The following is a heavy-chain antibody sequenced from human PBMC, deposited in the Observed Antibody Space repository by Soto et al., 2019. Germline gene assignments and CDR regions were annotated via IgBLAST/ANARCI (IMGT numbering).Heavy chain of an antibody. V-gene: IGHV3-9*01. CDR3: AKDMSDYYGSGNYQDGLDV. J-gene: IGHJ3*01. D-gene: IGHD3-10*01. CDR2: ISWNSDSI. CDR1: GFTFDDYA. Sequence: EVQLVESGGGLVQPGRSLRLSCAASGFTFDDYAMHWVRQAPGKGLEWVSGISWNSDSIGYGDSVKGRVTISRDNDKNSMYLQMNSLRPEDTALYYCAKDMSDYYGSGNYQDGLDVWGQGTRVTVSS.